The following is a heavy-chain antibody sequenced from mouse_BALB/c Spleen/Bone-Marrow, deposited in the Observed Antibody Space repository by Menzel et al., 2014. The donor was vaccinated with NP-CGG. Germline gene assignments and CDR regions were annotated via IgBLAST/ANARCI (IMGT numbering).Heavy chain of an antibody. CDR2: IAPGSGST. V-gene: IGHV1S41*01. CDR3: AYYRYDVSY. Sequence: DLVKPGASVKLSCKASGYTFTSYWINWIKQRPGQGLEWIGRIAPGSGSTYYNEMFKGKAILTVDTSSSTAYIQLSSLSSEDSAVYFCAYYRYDVSYWGQGTTLTVSS. CDR1: GYTFTSYW. D-gene: IGHD2-14*01. J-gene: IGHJ2*01.